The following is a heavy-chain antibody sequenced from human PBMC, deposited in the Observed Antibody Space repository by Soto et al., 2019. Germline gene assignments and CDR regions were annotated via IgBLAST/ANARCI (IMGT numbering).Heavy chain of an antibody. V-gene: IGHV1-69*12. Sequence: VQQVQSGAEVKKPGSSVKVSCKASGGTFSGYAISWVRQAPGQGLEWMGGIIPIFGTADYAQKFQGRVTITADESTSTAYRELSSLRSEDTAVYYCAGPGLCSGVSCPLNYYYYYGMDVCGQGTTVTVSS. D-gene: IGHD2-15*01. CDR2: IIPIFGTA. CDR3: AGPGLCSGVSCPLNYYYYYGMDV. J-gene: IGHJ6*02. CDR1: GGTFSGYA.